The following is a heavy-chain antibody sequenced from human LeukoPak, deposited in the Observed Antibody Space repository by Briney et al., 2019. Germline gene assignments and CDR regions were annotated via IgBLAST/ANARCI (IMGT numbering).Heavy chain of an antibody. J-gene: IGHJ4*02. CDR2: IKPDGSVK. V-gene: IGHV3-7*01. CDR1: GFTFSSSW. CDR3: AKDRGWLQFDY. Sequence: GGSLRLSCAASGFTFSSSWMSWVRQAPGKGLEWVAHIKPDGSVKTYAASVRGRFIISRENAKNSLYLQMNSLKVEDTAVYYCAKDRGWLQFDYWGQGTLVTASS. D-gene: IGHD5-24*01.